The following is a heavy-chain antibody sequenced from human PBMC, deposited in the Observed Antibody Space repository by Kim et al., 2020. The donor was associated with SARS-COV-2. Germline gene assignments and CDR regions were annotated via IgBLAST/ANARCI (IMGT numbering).Heavy chain of an antibody. CDR1: GFIFSDYW. J-gene: IGHJ4*02. D-gene: IGHD5-12*01. CDR2: IKPDGSQT. Sequence: GGSLRLSCEASGFIFSDYWMSWVRQAPGKGLEWVANIKPDGSQTSYGDSVKGRFTISRDNAKNLLYLQLNSLRGADTAVYYCARDPIRVAYWGQVTLVAV. CDR3: ARDPIRVAY. V-gene: IGHV3-7*03.